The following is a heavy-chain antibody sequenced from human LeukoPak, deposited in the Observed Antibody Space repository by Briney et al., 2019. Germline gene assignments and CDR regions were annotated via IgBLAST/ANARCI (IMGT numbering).Heavy chain of an antibody. V-gene: IGHV1-46*01. Sequence: ASVNVSCKASGYTFTGYYMHWVRQAPGQGLEWMGIINPSGGSTSYAQKFQGRVTMTRDTSTSTVYMELSSLRSEDTAVYYCARAQRITMVRGVISLDYWGQGTLVTVSS. D-gene: IGHD3-10*01. CDR3: ARAQRITMVRGVISLDY. CDR1: GYTFTGYY. CDR2: INPSGGST. J-gene: IGHJ4*02.